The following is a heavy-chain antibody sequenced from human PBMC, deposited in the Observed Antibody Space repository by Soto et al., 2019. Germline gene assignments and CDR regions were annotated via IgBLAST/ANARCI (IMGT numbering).Heavy chain of an antibody. D-gene: IGHD3-10*01. J-gene: IGHJ4*02. CDR1: GFSLRDHA. CDR3: GRTYTGG. V-gene: IGHV3-23*01. Sequence: LQSGGGVVQPGASLRLSCAASGFSLRDHALSWVRQAPGGGLEWVSGISGSEDRTNYADFVRGRFIISKDRAKNTLYLDMSGLRVDDTAVYFCGRTYTGGWGQGTLVTVSS. CDR2: ISGSEDRT.